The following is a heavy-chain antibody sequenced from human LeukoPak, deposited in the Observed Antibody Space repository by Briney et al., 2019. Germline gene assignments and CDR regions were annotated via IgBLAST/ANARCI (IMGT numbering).Heavy chain of an antibody. Sequence: GGSLRLSCAASGFTFSSYAMSWVRQAPGKGLEWVSAISGSGGSTYYADSVKGRFTISRDNSKNTLYLQMSSLRAEDTAVYYCAKVVVVPADKRGTFDYWGQGTLVTVSS. CDR3: AKVVVVPADKRGTFDY. CDR1: GFTFSSYA. V-gene: IGHV3-23*01. CDR2: ISGSGGST. D-gene: IGHD2-2*01. J-gene: IGHJ4*02.